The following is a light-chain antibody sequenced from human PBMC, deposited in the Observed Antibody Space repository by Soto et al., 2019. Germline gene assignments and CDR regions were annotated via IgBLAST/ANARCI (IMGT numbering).Light chain of an antibody. CDR2: GAS. V-gene: IGKV1-9*01. J-gene: IGKJ3*01. CDR3: QQLKSLPSP. CDR1: PGIANF. Sequence: IKLTQSASSLSASVGDRVTISCRASPGIANFLAWYQQKPGKATKLLIYGASTVQSGVPSRFIGIGSGTDFTLAISSLQPEDFAADYCQQLKSLPSPFGAVTKVVI.